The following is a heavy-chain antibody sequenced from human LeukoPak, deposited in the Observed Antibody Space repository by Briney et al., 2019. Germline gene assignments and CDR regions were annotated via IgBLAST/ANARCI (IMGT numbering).Heavy chain of an antibody. J-gene: IGHJ4*02. CDR3: ARRVHYNWNGHFDY. Sequence: ASVKVSCKASAYTFNSYLLHWVRQAPGHGLEWMGMIDPGGGSTDYAQKLQGRVTMTTDTSTSTAYMELRSLRSDDTAVYYCARRVHYNWNGHFDYWGQGTLVTVSS. D-gene: IGHD1-20*01. CDR2: IDPGGGST. CDR1: AYTFNSYL. V-gene: IGHV1-46*02.